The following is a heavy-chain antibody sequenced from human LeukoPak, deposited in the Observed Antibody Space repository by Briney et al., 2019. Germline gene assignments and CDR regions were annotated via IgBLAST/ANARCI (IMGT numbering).Heavy chain of an antibody. Sequence: GGSLRLSCAASGFTFSSYGMHWVRQAPGKGLEWVSYISSSGSTIYYADSVKGRFTISRDNAKNSLYLQMNSLGAEDTAVYYCARYSSGWYYFDYWGQGTLVTVS. CDR1: GFTFSSYG. D-gene: IGHD6-19*01. J-gene: IGHJ4*02. CDR2: ISSSGSTI. V-gene: IGHV3-48*04. CDR3: ARYSSGWYYFDY.